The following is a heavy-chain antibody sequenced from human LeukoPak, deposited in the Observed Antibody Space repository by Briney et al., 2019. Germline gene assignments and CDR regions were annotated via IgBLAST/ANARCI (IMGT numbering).Heavy chain of an antibody. Sequence: SETLSLTCAVYGGSVSGHYWSWIRQPPGKGLEWIGEINHSGSTNYNPSLKSRVTISVDTSKNQFSLKLSSVTAADTAVYYCARGRGYYYDSSGYFDYWGQGTLVTVSS. J-gene: IGHJ4*02. CDR1: GGSVSGHY. CDR3: ARGRGYYYDSSGYFDY. CDR2: INHSGST. D-gene: IGHD3-22*01. V-gene: IGHV4-34*01.